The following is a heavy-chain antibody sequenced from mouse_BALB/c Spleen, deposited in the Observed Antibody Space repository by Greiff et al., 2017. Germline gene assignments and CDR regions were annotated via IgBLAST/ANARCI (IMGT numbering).Heavy chain of an antibody. D-gene: IGHD1-1*01. CDR2: IYPGDGDT. Sequence: QVQLQQSGPELVKPGASVKISCKASGYAFSSSWMNWVKQRPGQGLEWIGRIYPGDGDTNYNGKFKGKATLTADKSSSTAYMQLSSLTSVDSAVYFCARVYGSSFYYAMDYWGQGTSVTVSS. CDR3: ARVYGSSFYYAMDY. J-gene: IGHJ4*01. CDR1: GYAFSSSW. V-gene: IGHV1-82*01.